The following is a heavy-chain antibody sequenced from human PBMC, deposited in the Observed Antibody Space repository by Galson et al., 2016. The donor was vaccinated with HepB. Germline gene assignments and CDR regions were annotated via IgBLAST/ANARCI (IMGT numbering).Heavy chain of an antibody. CDR1: GFTFSRYG. J-gene: IGHJ4*02. D-gene: IGHD3-22*01. Sequence: SLRLSCAASGFTFSRYGMHWVRQAPGKGLEWVAVIWSDGSNQYIVDSVKGRFTISRDNSKNTLYLQMNSLRAEDTAVYYCAMAGVVVPLASRSFDYWGQGTLVTVSS. CDR3: AMAGVVVPLASRSFDY. V-gene: IGHV3-33*01. CDR2: IWSDGSNQ.